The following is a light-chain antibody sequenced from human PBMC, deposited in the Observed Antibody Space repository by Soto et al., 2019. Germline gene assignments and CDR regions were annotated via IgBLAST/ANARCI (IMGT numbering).Light chain of an antibody. CDR3: QSYDGGLSAFV. V-gene: IGLV1-40*01. CDR1: SSNIGAGYD. CDR2: GNN. Sequence: QSVLTQPPSVSGAPGKRVTISCTGSSSNIGAGYDVHWYQQLPGTAPKLVLYGNNNRPSGVPDRFSGSKSGTSASLAITGLQAEDEAEYYCQSYDGGLSAFVFGGGTKLTVL. J-gene: IGLJ1*01.